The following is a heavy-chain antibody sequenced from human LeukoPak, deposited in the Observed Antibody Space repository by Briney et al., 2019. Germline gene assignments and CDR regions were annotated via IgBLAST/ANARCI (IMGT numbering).Heavy chain of an antibody. D-gene: IGHD4-17*01. CDR1: GFTFSSYW. CDR3: ARDDYGDYGMDY. V-gene: IGHV3-74*01. CDR2: INTDGSST. Sequence: GSLRLSCAASGFTFSSYWMHWVRQAPGKGLVWVSRINTDGSSTSYADSVKGRFTISRDNAKNTLYLQMNSLRAEDTAVYYCARDDYGDYGMDYWGQGTLVTVSS. J-gene: IGHJ4*02.